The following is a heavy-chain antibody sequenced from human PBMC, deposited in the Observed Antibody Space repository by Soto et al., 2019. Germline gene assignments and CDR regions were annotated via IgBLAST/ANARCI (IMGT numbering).Heavy chain of an antibody. CDR3: ARVVAATHNDY. CDR1: GGSISSGGYY. V-gene: IGHV4-31*03. J-gene: IGHJ4*02. D-gene: IGHD2-15*01. Sequence: QVQLQESCAGLVKPSQTQSLTCTVSGGSISSGGYYWNWIRQHPGKGLEWIGYIYYTGSTYYNPSLKSRVTISVDTSKNQFSLKLSSVTAADTAVYYCARVVAATHNDYWGQGTLVTVSS. CDR2: IYYTGST.